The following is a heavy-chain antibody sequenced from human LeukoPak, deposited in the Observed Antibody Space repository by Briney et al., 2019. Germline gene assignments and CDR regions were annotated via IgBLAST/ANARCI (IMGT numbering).Heavy chain of an antibody. CDR2: INHSGST. D-gene: IGHD3-16*02. V-gene: IGHV4-34*01. J-gene: IGHJ4*02. CDR1: GGSFSGYY. CDR3: ARGRYTNYVWGSYRLSY. Sequence: SETLSLTCAVHGGSFSGYYWSWIRQPPGKGLEWIGEINHSGSTNYNPSLKSRVTISVDTSKNQFSLKLSSVTAADTAVYYCARGRYTNYVWGSYRLSYWGQGTLVTVSS.